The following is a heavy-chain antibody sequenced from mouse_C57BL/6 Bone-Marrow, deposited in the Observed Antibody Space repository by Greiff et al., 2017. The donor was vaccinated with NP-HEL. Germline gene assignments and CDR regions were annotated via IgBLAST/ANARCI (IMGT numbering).Heavy chain of an antibody. Sequence: EVQLVESGAELVRPGASVKLSCTASGFNIKDDYMHWVKQRPEQGLEWIGWIDPENGDTEYASKFQGKATITADTSSNTAYLQLSSLTSEDTAVYYCTSPVYDYDRGPFAYWGQGTLVTVSA. CDR3: TSPVYDYDRGPFAY. V-gene: IGHV14-4*01. CDR2: IDPENGDT. D-gene: IGHD2-4*01. CDR1: GFNIKDDY. J-gene: IGHJ3*01.